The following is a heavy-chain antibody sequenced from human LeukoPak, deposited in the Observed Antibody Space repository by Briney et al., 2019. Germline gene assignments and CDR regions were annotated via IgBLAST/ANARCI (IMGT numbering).Heavy chain of an antibody. Sequence: SETLSLTCTVSGYSISSGYYWGWIRQPPGKGLEWIGSIYHSGSTYYNPSLKSRVTISVDTSKNQFSLSLNSVTAADTAVYYCVGRAARYFDYWGQGILVTVSS. CDR3: VGRAARYFDY. D-gene: IGHD2-15*01. CDR2: IYHSGST. J-gene: IGHJ4*02. V-gene: IGHV4-38-2*02. CDR1: GYSISSGYY.